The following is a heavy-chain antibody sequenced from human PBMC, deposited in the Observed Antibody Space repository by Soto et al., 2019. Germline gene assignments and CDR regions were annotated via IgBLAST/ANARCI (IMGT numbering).Heavy chain of an antibody. D-gene: IGHD3-22*01. CDR2: IYYSGST. CDR1: GGSISSGGYY. J-gene: IGHJ6*02. V-gene: IGHV4-31*03. CDR3: ARGPGRYYHSSGYYQYYYYYYSMDV. Sequence: PSETLSLTCTVSGGSISSGGYYWSWIRQHPGKGLEWIGYIYYSGSTYYNPSLKSRVTISVDTSKNQFSLKLSSVTAADTGVYYCARGPGRYYHSSGYYQYYYYYYSMDVWGQGTPVTVSS.